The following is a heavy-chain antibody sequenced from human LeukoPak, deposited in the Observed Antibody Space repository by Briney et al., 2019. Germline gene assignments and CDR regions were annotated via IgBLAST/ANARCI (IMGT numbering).Heavy chain of an antibody. CDR3: ATAGDSSGSYRRRTVF. CDR2: IKQDGSQK. CDR1: GFTFSSYW. V-gene: IGHV3-7*01. J-gene: IGHJ4*02. Sequence: GGSLRLSCAASGFTFSSYWMTWVRQAPGKGLEWVANIKQDGSQKFYVDSVKGRFTISRDNAETSLYLQMNSLRVEDTAVYYCATAGDSSGSYRRRTVFGGQGTLVTVSS. D-gene: IGHD3-22*01.